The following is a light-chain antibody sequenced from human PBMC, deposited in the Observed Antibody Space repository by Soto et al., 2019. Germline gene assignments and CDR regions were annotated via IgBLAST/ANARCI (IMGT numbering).Light chain of an antibody. V-gene: IGKV1-39*01. CDR1: QSISSY. Sequence: DIQMTQSPPSLSASVGDRVTITCRASQSISSYLNWYQQKPGKAPKLLIYAASSLQSGVPSRFSGSGSGTDFTLTISSLQPEDFATYYCQQSYSTPRGFGPGTKVDIK. CDR3: QQSYSTPRG. CDR2: AAS. J-gene: IGKJ3*01.